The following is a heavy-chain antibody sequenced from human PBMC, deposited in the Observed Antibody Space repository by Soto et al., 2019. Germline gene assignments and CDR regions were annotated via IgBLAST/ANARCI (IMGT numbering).Heavy chain of an antibody. CDR3: AKDRFRIAVAAPFDY. D-gene: IGHD6-19*01. CDR2: ISYDGSNK. Sequence: QVQLVESGGGVVQPGRSLRLSCAASGFTFSSYGMHWVRQAPGKGLEWVAVISYDGSNKYYADSVKGRFTISRDNSKNTLYQKMNSLRAEDTAVYYGAKDRFRIAVAAPFDYWGQGTLVTVSS. J-gene: IGHJ4*02. V-gene: IGHV3-30*18. CDR1: GFTFSSYG.